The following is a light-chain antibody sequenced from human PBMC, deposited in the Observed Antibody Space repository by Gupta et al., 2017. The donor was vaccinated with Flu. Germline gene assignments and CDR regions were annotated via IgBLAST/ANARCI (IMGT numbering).Light chain of an antibody. CDR2: DTS. Sequence: EIVLTQSPATLSLSPGERATLSCRASQSVANYLAWYQQKPGQAPRLLISDTSIRATAIPARFSCSGSGTDFTLTINSLQPEDFAIYYCQQRMSWPITFGQGTRLEIK. V-gene: IGKV3-11*01. CDR1: QSVANY. J-gene: IGKJ5*01. CDR3: QQRMSWPIT.